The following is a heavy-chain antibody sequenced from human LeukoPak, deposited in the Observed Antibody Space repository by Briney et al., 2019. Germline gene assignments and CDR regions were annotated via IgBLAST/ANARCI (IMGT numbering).Heavy chain of an antibody. CDR3: ARVQRWKDAFDI. J-gene: IGHJ3*02. Sequence: ASVKVSCKASGYTFTGYYMHWVRQAPGQGLEWMGWINPNSGGTNYAQKFQGRVTMTRDTSISTAYMELSGLRSDDTAVYYCARVQRWKDAFDIWGQGTMVTVSS. CDR2: INPNSGGT. V-gene: IGHV1-2*02. D-gene: IGHD1-1*01. CDR1: GYTFTGYY.